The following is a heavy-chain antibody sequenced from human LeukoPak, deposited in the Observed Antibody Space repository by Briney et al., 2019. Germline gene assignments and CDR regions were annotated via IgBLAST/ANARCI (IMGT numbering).Heavy chain of an antibody. CDR2: INPGGGST. Sequence: GASVKVSCKASGYIFTNYYIHWVRQAPGQGLEWMGIINPGGGSTNYAQKFQGRVTMTRDTSTSTVHMELSSLRSEDTAVYYCARDFGKYYLHKGCSFDIWGQGTMVTVSS. J-gene: IGHJ3*02. V-gene: IGHV1-46*01. D-gene: IGHD3-10*01. CDR1: GYIFTNYY. CDR3: ARDFGKYYLHKGCSFDI.